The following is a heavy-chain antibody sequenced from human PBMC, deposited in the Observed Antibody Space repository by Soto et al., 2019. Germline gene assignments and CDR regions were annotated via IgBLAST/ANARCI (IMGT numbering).Heavy chain of an antibody. CDR1: GYIFTAYS. D-gene: IGHD6-19*01. Sequence: GASVMVSCKASGYIFTAYSMHWVRQAPGQGLEWVGWFNPNSGDTIYAQKFQGRVTLTGDTSISTAYMELYSLTSDDTAVYYCAREASAVISLDYWGQGTLVTVSS. CDR3: AREASAVISLDY. J-gene: IGHJ4*02. CDR2: FNPNSGDT. V-gene: IGHV1-2*02.